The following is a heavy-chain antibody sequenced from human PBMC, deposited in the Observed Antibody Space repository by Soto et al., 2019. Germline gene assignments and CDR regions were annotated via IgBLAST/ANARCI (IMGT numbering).Heavy chain of an antibody. D-gene: IGHD6-13*01. J-gene: IGHJ5*02. V-gene: IGHV3-23*01. Sequence: EVQLLESGGGLVQPGGSLRLSCAASGFTFSSYAMSWVRQAPGKGLEWVSAISGSGGSTYYADSVKGRFTISRDNSKNTLYLQMNSLRAEDTAVYYCARDMSSSWYGGGFDPWGQGTLVTVSS. CDR1: GFTFSSYA. CDR2: ISGSGGST. CDR3: ARDMSSSWYGGGFDP.